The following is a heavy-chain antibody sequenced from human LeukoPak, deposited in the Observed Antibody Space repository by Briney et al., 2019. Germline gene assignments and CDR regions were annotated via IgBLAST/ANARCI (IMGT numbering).Heavy chain of an antibody. J-gene: IGHJ4*02. CDR2: IYYSGST. CDR3: AAQSSLVSSPFDY. Sequence: PSETLSLTCTVSGGSISSGGYYWSWIRRHPGKGLEWIGYIYYSGSTYYNPSLKSRVTISVDTSKNQFSLKLSSVTAADTAVYYCAAQSSLVSSPFDYWGQGTLVTVSS. V-gene: IGHV4-31*03. CDR1: GGSISSGGYY. D-gene: IGHD2-2*01.